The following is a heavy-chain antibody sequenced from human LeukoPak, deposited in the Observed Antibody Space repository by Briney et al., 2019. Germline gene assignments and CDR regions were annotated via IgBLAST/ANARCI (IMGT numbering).Heavy chain of an antibody. Sequence: PGGSLRLSCAASGFTFSSYWMSWVRQAPGKGLEWVANIKQDGSEKYYVDSVKGRFTISRDNAKNSLYLQMNSLRAEDTAVYYCAREGYCSSTSCYVAQILGYWGQGTLVTVSS. V-gene: IGHV3-7*03. CDR1: GFTFSSYW. D-gene: IGHD2-2*01. CDR2: IKQDGSEK. CDR3: AREGYCSSTSCYVAQILGY. J-gene: IGHJ4*02.